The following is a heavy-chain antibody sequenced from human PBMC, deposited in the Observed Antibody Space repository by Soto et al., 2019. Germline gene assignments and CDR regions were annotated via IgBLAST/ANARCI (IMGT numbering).Heavy chain of an antibody. Sequence: QVQLVQSGAEVRKPGSSVKVSCKVSGGTFKSYAISWLRQAPGQGLEWVGGFIPLFGTANYARDFEGRVTITADESTSTVYMELSSLRSEDTALFFCARGLTVYSSVLHYFYATDVWGQGTTVTVSS. CDR1: GGTFKSYA. CDR3: ARGLTVYSSVLHYFYATDV. V-gene: IGHV1-69*01. J-gene: IGHJ6*02. D-gene: IGHD2-15*01. CDR2: FIPLFGTA.